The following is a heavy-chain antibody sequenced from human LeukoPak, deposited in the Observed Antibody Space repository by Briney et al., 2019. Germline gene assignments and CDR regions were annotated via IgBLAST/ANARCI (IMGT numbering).Heavy chain of an antibody. D-gene: IGHD6-13*01. CDR2: ISGSGGST. J-gene: IGHJ5*02. V-gene: IGHV3-23*01. Sequence: HSGGSLRLSCAASGFTFSSYGMSWVRQAPGKGLEWVSAISGSGGSTYYADSVKGRFTISRDNSKNTLYLQMNSLRAEDTAVYYCARGHSSSWYWFDPWGQGTLVTVSS. CDR1: GFTFSSYG. CDR3: ARGHSSSWYWFDP.